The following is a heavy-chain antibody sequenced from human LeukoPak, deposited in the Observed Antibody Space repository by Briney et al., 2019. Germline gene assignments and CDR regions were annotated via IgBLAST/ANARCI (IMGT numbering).Heavy chain of an antibody. V-gene: IGHV4-59*01. CDR2: IYYSGST. J-gene: IGHJ4*02. Sequence: PSETLSLTCTVSGGSISSYYWSWIWQPPGKGLEWIGYIYYSGSTNYNPSLKSRVTISVDTSKNQFSLKLSSVTAADTAVYYCARRRAGGFDYWGQGTLVTVSS. CDR1: GGSISSYY. CDR3: ARRRAGGFDY.